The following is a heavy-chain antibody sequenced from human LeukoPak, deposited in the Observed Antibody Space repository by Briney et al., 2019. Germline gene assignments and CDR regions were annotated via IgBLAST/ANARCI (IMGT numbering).Heavy chain of an antibody. Sequence: GGSLRLSCAASGFTFSSYEMNWVRQAPGKGLEWISYISKSGGPIYYADSVQGRFTISRENAKNSLYLQMNSLRAEDTAIYYCARVARDYYLWSDPIETFYFDSWGQGTLVTVSS. D-gene: IGHD3-3*01. CDR3: ARVARDYYLWSDPIETFYFDS. J-gene: IGHJ4*02. CDR1: GFTFSSYE. CDR2: ISKSGGPI. V-gene: IGHV3-48*03.